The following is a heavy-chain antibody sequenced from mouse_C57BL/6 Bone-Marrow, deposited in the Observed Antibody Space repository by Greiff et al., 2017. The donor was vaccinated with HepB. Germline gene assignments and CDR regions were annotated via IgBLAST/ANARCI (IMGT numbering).Heavy chain of an antibody. CDR2: IYPGDGDT. D-gene: IGHD2-1*01. J-gene: IGHJ2*01. Sequence: QVQLKESGPELVKPGASVKISCKASGYAFSSSWMNWVKQRPGKGLEWIGRIYPGDGDTNYNGKFKGKATLTADKSSSTDYMQLSSLRSEDSAVYVCAVYGNYDYWGQGTTLTVSS. CDR1: GYAFSSSW. CDR3: AVYGNYDY. V-gene: IGHV1-82*01.